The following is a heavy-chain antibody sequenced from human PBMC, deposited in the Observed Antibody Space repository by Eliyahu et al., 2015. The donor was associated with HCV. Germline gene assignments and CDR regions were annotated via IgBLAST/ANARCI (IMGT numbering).Heavy chain of an antibody. CDR1: GFSLTTSAVG. Sequence: QITLKESGPTLVKPTQTLTLTCTFSGFSLTTSAVGVGWIRQPPGKALEWLALIYWNDDKRYSPSLKSRLTITKDTSKNQVVLTMTNMDPVDTATYYCAHRRGFNWFDPWGQGTLVTVSS. V-gene: IGHV2-5*01. J-gene: IGHJ5*02. D-gene: IGHD3-10*01. CDR3: AHRRGFNWFDP. CDR2: IYWNDDK.